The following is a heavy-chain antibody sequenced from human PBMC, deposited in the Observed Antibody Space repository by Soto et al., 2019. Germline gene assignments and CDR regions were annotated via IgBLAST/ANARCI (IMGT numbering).Heavy chain of an antibody. CDR1: GDSINSGDYY. D-gene: IGHD3-3*01. J-gene: IGHJ4*02. V-gene: IGHV4-30-4*08. CDR2: VYYSGVT. CDR3: ARQEADFGSGRYFFDY. Sequence: TLSLTCTISGDSINSGDYYWSWIRQPPGKGLEWIGYVYYSGVTYYSPSLKGRLSITLDTSKTQFSLKLASVTAADTALFYCARQEADFGSGRYFFDYWSQGTLVTVS.